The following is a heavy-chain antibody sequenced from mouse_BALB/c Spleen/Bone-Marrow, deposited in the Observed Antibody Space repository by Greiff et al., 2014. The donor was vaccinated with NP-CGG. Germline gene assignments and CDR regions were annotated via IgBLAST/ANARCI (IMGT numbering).Heavy chain of an antibody. CDR1: GYIFTDYN. CDR2: IYPYNGGT. V-gene: IGHV1S29*02. D-gene: IGHD2-2*01. Sequence: VQLQQSGPELVKPGASVKISCKASGYIFTDYNMHWVKQSHGKSLEWIGYIYPYNGGTGYNQKFKSKATLTVDTSSSTAYMELRSLTSEDSAVYYCAREGGYYDALDFWGQGTSVTVSS. CDR3: AREGGYYDALDF. J-gene: IGHJ4*01.